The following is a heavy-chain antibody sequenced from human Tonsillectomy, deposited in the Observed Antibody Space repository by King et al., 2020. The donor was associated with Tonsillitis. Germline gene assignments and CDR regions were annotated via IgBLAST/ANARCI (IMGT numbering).Heavy chain of an antibody. Sequence: MQLQESGPGLVKPSETLSLTCTVSGDSINSYYWSWIRQPAGKGLEWIGRIYTSGSTNYNPSRSTNYSPSLKSRVTMSVDTSKNQFSLRLSSLTAADTAVYYCARGWRQGHAFDIWGQGTMVTVSS. CDR2: IYTSGST. CDR3: ARGWRQGHAFDI. V-gene: IGHV4-4*07. J-gene: IGHJ3*02. CDR1: GDSINSYY. D-gene: IGHD3-3*01.